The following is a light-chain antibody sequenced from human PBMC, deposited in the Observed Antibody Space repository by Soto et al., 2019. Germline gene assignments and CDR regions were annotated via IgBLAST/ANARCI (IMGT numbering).Light chain of an antibody. J-gene: IGKJ4*01. CDR2: SAS. CDR3: MQAVQTLT. Sequence: EIVMTQSPLSLAVTLGEPASISCRSSQSALHSNGKTYLDWYLHKPGQSPQLLIYSASNRASGVPDRFSGSGSGKDFTLKISRVEAEDVGVYYCMQAVQTLTFGGGTKVEIK. V-gene: IGKV2-28*01. CDR1: QSALHSNGKTY.